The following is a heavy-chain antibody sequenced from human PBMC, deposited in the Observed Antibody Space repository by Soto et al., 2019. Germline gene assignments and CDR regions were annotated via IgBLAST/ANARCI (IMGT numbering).Heavy chain of an antibody. CDR2: IIPIFGTA. D-gene: IGHD3-22*01. V-gene: IGHV1-69*06. CDR3: ARGDYCDSSRYYHYYFDY. Sequence: LVQVSCGAPGGSFSSYAISWLRQAPGQGLEWMGGIIPIFGTANYAQKFQGRVTITADKSTSTAYMELSSLRSEGTAVYYCARGDYCDSSRYYHYYFDYWGQGSLLAFSS. J-gene: IGHJ4*02. CDR1: GGSFSSYA.